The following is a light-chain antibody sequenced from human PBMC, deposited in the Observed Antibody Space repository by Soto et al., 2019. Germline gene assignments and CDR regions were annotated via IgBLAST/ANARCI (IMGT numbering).Light chain of an antibody. CDR2: AAP. V-gene: IGKV1D-16*01. CDR1: QDIRSW. J-gene: IGKJ1*01. CDR3: QHYNSYSEA. Sequence: DIQMTQSPSSVSASVGDSVTFTCRASQDIRSWLAWYQQKPGKAPKFLLYAAPSLQSGVPSRFTGSGSGTEFTLTISSLQPEDFATYYCQHYNSYSEAFGQGTKVELK.